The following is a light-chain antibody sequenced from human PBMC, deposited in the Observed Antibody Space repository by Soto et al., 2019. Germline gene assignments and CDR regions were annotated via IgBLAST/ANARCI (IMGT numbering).Light chain of an antibody. CDR3: SSYAGSHTV. CDR1: SSDVGGYNY. V-gene: IGLV2-8*01. Sequence: QSALTQPPSASGSPGQSVTISCTGTSSDVGGYNYVSWYQQHPGKAPKLMIYEVSKRPSGVPDRFSGSKSDNTASLTVSGLQAEDEADYYCSSYAGSHTVFGGGTKLTVL. CDR2: EVS. J-gene: IGLJ2*01.